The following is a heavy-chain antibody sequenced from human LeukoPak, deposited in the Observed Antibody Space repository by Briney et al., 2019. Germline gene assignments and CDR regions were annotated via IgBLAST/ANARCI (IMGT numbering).Heavy chain of an antibody. CDR1: GFTFSTSG. Sequence: GGSLRLSCAASGFTFSTSGMHWVRQAPGKGLEWVSSISSSSSHIYYADSVKGRFTISRDNAKNSLYLQMNSLRAEDTAVYYCARIDPTYGMDVWGQGTTVTVSS. J-gene: IGHJ6*02. CDR2: ISSSSSHI. CDR3: ARIDPTYGMDV. V-gene: IGHV3-21*01.